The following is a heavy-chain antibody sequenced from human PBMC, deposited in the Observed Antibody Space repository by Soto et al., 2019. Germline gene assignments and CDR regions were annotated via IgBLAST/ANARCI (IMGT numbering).Heavy chain of an antibody. Sequence: ASVKVSCKVSGYTLTELSMHWVRQAPGKGLEWKGGFDPEDGETIYAQKFQGRVTMTEDTSTDTAYMELSSLRSEDMALYYCATTRDRLLGSNWFVPWGRGTLVTVSS. J-gene: IGHJ5*02. CDR3: ATTRDRLLGSNWFVP. CDR1: GYTLTELS. CDR2: FDPEDGET. V-gene: IGHV1-24*01. D-gene: IGHD3-9*01.